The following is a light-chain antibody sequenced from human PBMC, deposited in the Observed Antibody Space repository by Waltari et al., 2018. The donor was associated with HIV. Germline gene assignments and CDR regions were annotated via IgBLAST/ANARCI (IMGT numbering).Light chain of an antibody. J-gene: IGLJ2*01. CDR2: DVS. Sequence: QSALTQPASVSGSPGQSITISCTGTSSDVGGYNYVPWYQQHPGKAPKLMIYDVSNRPSGVSNRFSGSKSGNTASLTISGLQAEDEADYYCRSYTSSSTRVFGGGTKLTVL. V-gene: IGLV2-14*03. CDR1: SSDVGGYNY. CDR3: RSYTSSSTRV.